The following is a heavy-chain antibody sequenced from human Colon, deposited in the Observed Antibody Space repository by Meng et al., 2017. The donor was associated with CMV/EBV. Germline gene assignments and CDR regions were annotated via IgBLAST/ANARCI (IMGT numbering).Heavy chain of an antibody. CDR3: ATDPSGSRVPFDY. D-gene: IGHD1-26*01. CDR2: INSNSGAT. V-gene: IGHV1-2*02. Sequence: VQLVQSGAAVKKPAAAVKVSCHTSGSTFRDYHSHWGRQAPGQGLEWMGWINSNSGATDYAQKFQGRFTMTRDTSITTVYMELSSLSSDDTAVYYCATDPSGSRVPFDYWGQGSLVTVSS. J-gene: IGHJ4*02. CDR1: GSTFRDYH.